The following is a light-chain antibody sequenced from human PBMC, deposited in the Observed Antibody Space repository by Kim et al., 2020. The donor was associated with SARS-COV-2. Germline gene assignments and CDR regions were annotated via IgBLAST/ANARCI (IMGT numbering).Light chain of an antibody. CDR3: QAWDSSTVV. V-gene: IGLV3-1*01. Sequence: SPGQAARITCSGDKLGDKYACWYQQKPGQSPVLVIYQDSKRPSGIPERFSGSNSGNTATLTISGTQAMDEADYYCQAWDSSTVVFGGGTQLTVL. J-gene: IGLJ2*01. CDR2: QDS. CDR1: KLGDKY.